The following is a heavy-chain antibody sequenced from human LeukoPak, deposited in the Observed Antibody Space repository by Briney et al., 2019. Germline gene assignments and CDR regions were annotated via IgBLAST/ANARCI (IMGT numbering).Heavy chain of an antibody. CDR2: ISYDGSNK. CDR3: ARGEYYYDSSGYYSFDY. J-gene: IGHJ4*02. CDR1: GFTFSSSA. D-gene: IGHD3-22*01. V-gene: IGHV3-30-3*01. Sequence: GGSLRLSCAASGFTFSSSAMHWVRQAPGKGLGWVAVISYDGSNKYYADSVKGRFTISRDNAKNSLYLQMNSLRAKDTAVYYCARGEYYYDSSGYYSFDYWGQGTLVTVSS.